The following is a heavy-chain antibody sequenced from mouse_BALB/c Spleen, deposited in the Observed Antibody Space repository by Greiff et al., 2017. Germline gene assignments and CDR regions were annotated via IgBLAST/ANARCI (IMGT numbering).Heavy chain of an antibody. CDR2: INPSNGGT. Sequence: QVQLQQSGAELVKPGASVKLSCKASGYTFTSYYMYWEKQRPGQGLEWIGEINPSNGGTNFNEKFKSKATLTVDKSSSTAYMQLSSLTSEDSAVYYCTRDGNYSAWFADWGQGTLVTVSA. V-gene: IGHV1S81*02. CDR3: TRDGNYSAWFAD. J-gene: IGHJ3*01. CDR1: GYTFTSYY. D-gene: IGHD2-1*01.